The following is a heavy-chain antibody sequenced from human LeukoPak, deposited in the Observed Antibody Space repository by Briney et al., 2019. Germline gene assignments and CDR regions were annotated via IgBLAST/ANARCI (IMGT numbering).Heavy chain of an antibody. D-gene: IGHD2-2*01. CDR1: GFTFSSYA. Sequence: GGSLRLSCAASGFTFSSYAMSWVRQAPGKGLEWVSAISGSGGSTYYADSVKGRFTISRDNSKNTLYLQMNSLKAEDTALYYCAKDSVVIPAGWFDPWGQGTLVTVSS. J-gene: IGHJ5*02. CDR3: AKDSVVIPAGWFDP. V-gene: IGHV3-23*01. CDR2: ISGSGGST.